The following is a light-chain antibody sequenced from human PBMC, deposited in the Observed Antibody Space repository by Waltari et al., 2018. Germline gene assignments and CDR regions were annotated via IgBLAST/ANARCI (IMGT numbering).Light chain of an antibody. CDR3: SSYTSSSTWV. CDR1: SSDVGGSNY. J-gene: IGLJ3*02. Sequence: QSALTQPASVSGSPGQSIPISCTGTSSDVGGSNYVSWYQQHPGKAPKLMIYEVSNRPSGVSNRFSGSKSGNTASLTISGLQAEDEADYYCSSYTSSSTWVFGGGTKLTVL. V-gene: IGLV2-14*01. CDR2: EVS.